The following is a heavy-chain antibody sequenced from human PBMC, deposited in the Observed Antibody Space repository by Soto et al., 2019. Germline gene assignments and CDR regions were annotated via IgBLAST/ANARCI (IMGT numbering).Heavy chain of an antibody. V-gene: IGHV1-2*02. Sequence: ASVKVSCKASGYTFTGSYMHSVRQAPGQGLEWMGWINPNSGGTNYAQKFQGRVTMTRDTSISTAYMELSRLRSDDTAVYYCARDRGIILTGPKGWFDPWGQGTLVTVSS. J-gene: IGHJ5*02. CDR1: GYTFTGSY. D-gene: IGHD3-9*01. CDR2: INPNSGGT. CDR3: ARDRGIILTGPKGWFDP.